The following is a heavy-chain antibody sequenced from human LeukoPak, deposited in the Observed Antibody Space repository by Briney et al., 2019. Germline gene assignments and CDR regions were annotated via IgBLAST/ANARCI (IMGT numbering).Heavy chain of an antibody. Sequence: GGSLRLSCAASGFTFSSYWMHWVRQAPGKGLVWVSRINTDGRSTSYADSVKGRFTISRDNAKKTLYLQMNSLRAEDTAVYYCTRDNWETNWFDPWGQGTLVTVSS. D-gene: IGHD1-1*01. CDR2: INTDGRST. J-gene: IGHJ5*02. CDR3: TRDNWETNWFDP. V-gene: IGHV3-74*01. CDR1: GFTFSSYW.